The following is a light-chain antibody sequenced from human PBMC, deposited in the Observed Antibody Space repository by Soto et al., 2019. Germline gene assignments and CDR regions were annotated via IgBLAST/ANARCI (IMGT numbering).Light chain of an antibody. CDR2: ATS. J-gene: IGKJ1*01. CDR1: QNIRSY. V-gene: IGKV1-39*01. Sequence: DIQMTQSPSSLSASVGDRVTITCRASQNIRSYLNWYQQKPGKAPQLLIYATSSLQTGVPSRFSASGSGTDFSLVISEQQPEDSPTYYCQQGYSSRWTSGRGTKVEI. CDR3: QQGYSSRWT.